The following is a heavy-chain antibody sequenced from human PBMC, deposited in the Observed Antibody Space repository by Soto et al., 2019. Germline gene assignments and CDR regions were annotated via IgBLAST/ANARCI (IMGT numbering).Heavy chain of an antibody. CDR2: IIPIFGTA. J-gene: IGHJ5*02. Sequence: QVQLVQSGAEVKKPGSSVKVSCKASGGTFSSYAISWVRQAPGQGLEWMGGIIPIFGTANYAQKFQGRVTITADESTSTAYLELSRLRSEDTAVYYCARRNTAMVTGWFDPWGQGTLVTVSS. V-gene: IGHV1-69*12. CDR3: ARRNTAMVTGWFDP. CDR1: GGTFSSYA. D-gene: IGHD5-18*01.